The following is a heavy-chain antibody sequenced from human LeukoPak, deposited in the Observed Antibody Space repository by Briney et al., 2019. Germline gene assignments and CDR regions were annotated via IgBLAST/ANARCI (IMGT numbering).Heavy chain of an antibody. D-gene: IGHD6-19*01. CDR2: IRSDGVTT. CDR1: GFTFSSYD. V-gene: IGHV3-64*01. CDR3: ARRKSSGWLDY. J-gene: IGHJ4*02. Sequence: GGSLRLSCAASGFTFSSYDIYWVRQAPGKGPEYVSGIRSDGVTTYYANSLKGRFTIPRDNSKNMVYLQMGSLRVEDMAVYYCARRKSSGWLDYWGQGTLVTVSS.